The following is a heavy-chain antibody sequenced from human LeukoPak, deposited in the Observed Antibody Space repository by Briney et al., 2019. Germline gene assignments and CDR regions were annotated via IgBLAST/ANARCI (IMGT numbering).Heavy chain of an antibody. Sequence: GPSVKVSCKASGYTFTGYYMHWVRQAPGQGLEWMGWINPNSGGTNYAQKFQGRVTMTRDTSISTAYMELSRLRSDDTAVYYCARALAWGGSSYSYYYMDVWDKGTTVTVSS. CDR2: INPNSGGT. D-gene: IGHD1-26*01. V-gene: IGHV1-2*02. CDR1: GYTFTGYY. CDR3: ARALAWGGSSYSYYYMDV. J-gene: IGHJ6*03.